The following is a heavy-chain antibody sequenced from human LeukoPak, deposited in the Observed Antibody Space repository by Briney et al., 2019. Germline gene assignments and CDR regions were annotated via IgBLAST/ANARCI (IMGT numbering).Heavy chain of an antibody. D-gene: IGHD2-2*02. J-gene: IGHJ4*02. Sequence: GGSLRLSCAASGFTFSSYAMSWVRQAPGKGLEWVSAISGSGGSTYYAGSVKGRFTISRDKSKNTLYLQMNSLRAEDTAVYYCAKEDCSSTSCYTEVDYWGQGTLVTVSS. V-gene: IGHV3-23*01. CDR2: ISGSGGST. CDR1: GFTFSSYA. CDR3: AKEDCSSTSCYTEVDY.